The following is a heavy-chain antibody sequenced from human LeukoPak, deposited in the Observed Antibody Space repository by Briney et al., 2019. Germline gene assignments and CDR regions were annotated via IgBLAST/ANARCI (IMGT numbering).Heavy chain of an antibody. V-gene: IGHV3-33*01. J-gene: IGHJ4*02. Sequence: GRSLRLSCAASGFTFSSYGMHWVRQAPGKGLEWVAVIWYDGSNKYYADSVKGRFTISRDNSKNTLYLQMNSLRAEDTAVYYCARDSIVVFRRNFDYWGQGTLVTVSS. CDR1: GFTFSSYG. CDR2: IWYDGSNK. CDR3: ARDSIVVFRRNFDY. D-gene: IGHD3-22*01.